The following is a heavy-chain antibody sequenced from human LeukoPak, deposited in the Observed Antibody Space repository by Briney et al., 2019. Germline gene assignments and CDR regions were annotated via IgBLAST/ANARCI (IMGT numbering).Heavy chain of an antibody. Sequence: GGSLRLSCAASGFTFSDYYMSWIRQAPGKGLEWVSYISSSSYTNYADSVKGRFTISRDNAKNSLYLQMNSLRAEDTAVYYCARASSSGWHFDYWGQGTLVTVSS. V-gene: IGHV3-11*05. CDR3: ARASSSGWHFDY. D-gene: IGHD6-19*01. CDR1: GFTFSDYY. J-gene: IGHJ4*02. CDR2: ISSSSYT.